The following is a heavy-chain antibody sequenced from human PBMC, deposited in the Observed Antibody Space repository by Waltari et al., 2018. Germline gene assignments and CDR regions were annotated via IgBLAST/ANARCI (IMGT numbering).Heavy chain of an antibody. J-gene: IGHJ4*02. D-gene: IGHD2-2*01. CDR2: INTNTGNP. CDR3: ARVVCSSTSCYARSPLDY. Sequence: QVQLVQSGSALKKPGASVKVSCKASGYTFTSYAMTWVRRAPGQGLEWMGWINTNTGNPTYAQGFTGRFVFSLDTSVSTAYLQISSLKAEDTAVYYCARVVCSSTSCYARSPLDYWGQGTLVTVSS. V-gene: IGHV7-4-1*02. CDR1: GYTFTSYA.